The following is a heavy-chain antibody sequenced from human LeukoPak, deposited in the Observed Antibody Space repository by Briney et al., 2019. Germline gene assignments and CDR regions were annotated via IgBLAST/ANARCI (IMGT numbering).Heavy chain of an antibody. CDR2: ISVYNGNT. J-gene: IGHJ5*02. CDR1: GYTFSSYG. V-gene: IGHV1-18*01. D-gene: IGHD3-9*01. CDR3: ARATFYDFLTGYYKGFWFDP. Sequence: ASVKVSCKASGYTFSSYGISWVRQAPGQGLEWMGWISVYNGNTNYAQSVQGRVTMTTDTSTSTASMELRSLRSDDTAVYYCARATFYDFLTGYYKGFWFDPWGQGTLVTVSS.